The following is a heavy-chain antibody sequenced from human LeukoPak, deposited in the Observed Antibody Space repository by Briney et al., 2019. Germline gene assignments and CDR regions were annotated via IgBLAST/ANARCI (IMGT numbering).Heavy chain of an antibody. CDR3: ARVRPAVGYYYGMDV. Sequence: GGSLRLSCAASGFTFSSYDMHWVRQAPGEGLEWVAVISYDGTNKNYTDSVKGRFTISRDNSKNTLYLQMNSLRAEDTAVYFCARVRPAVGYYYGMDVWGKGTTVTVSS. CDR2: ISYDGTNK. V-gene: IGHV3-30*04. CDR1: GFTFSSYD. D-gene: IGHD2-2*01. J-gene: IGHJ6*04.